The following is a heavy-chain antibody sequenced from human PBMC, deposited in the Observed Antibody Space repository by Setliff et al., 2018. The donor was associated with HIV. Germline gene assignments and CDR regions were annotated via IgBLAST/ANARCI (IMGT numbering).Heavy chain of an antibody. J-gene: IGHJ6*03. V-gene: IGHV3-48*01. CDR1: GFTFSSYS. Sequence: GGSLRLSCAASGFTFSSYSMNWVRQAPGKGLEWVSYISGTSGTMYYADSVKGRFTISRDNAKNSLYLQMNSLRAEDTAVYYCARDSGGWYPTGDYYYYYMDVWGKGTTVTVSS. CDR2: ISGTSGTM. CDR3: ARDSGGWYPTGDYYYYYMDV. D-gene: IGHD6-19*01.